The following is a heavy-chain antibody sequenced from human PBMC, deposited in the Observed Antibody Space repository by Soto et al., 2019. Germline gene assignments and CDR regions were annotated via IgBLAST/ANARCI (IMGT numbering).Heavy chain of an antibody. J-gene: IGHJ4*02. V-gene: IGHV4-38-2*01. D-gene: IGHD1-26*01. Sequence: SETLSLTCVVSNFSISSGYYWGWIRQSPGKGLEWIASIYRSGTTSYNPSLKSRVTISVDPSKNQFSLMLAAVTAADTAVYYCARTHSGSYYSVFNYWGRGSLVTVSS. CDR2: IYRSGTT. CDR3: ARTHSGSYYSVFNY. CDR1: NFSISSGYY.